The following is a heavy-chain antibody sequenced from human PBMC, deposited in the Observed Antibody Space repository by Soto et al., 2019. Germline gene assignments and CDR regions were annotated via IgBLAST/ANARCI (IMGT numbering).Heavy chain of an antibody. CDR2: IYYSGST. D-gene: IGHD6-19*01. V-gene: IGHV4-39*01. CDR1: GGSISSSSYY. CDR3: ARPRGGVAGSYWYFDL. J-gene: IGHJ2*01. Sequence: SETLSLTCTVSGGSISSSSYYWGWIRQPPGKGLEWIGSIYYSGSTYYNPSLKSRVTIPVDTSKNQFSLKLSSVTAADTAVYYCARPRGGVAGSYWYFDLWGRGTLVTVSS.